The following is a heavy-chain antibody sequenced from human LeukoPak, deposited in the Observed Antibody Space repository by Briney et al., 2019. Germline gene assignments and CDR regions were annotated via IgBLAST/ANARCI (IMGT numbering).Heavy chain of an antibody. V-gene: IGHV1-8*01. Sequence: ASVKVSCKPSGYTFTSYDINWVRQATGQGLEWMGWMNPNNGNTGYAQKFQGRVTMTRSTSISTAYMELSSLRSEDTAVYYCARLASSSWPLYYYYGMDVWGQGTTVTVSS. J-gene: IGHJ6*02. CDR2: MNPNNGNT. D-gene: IGHD6-13*01. CDR1: GYTFTSYD. CDR3: ARLASSSWPLYYYYGMDV.